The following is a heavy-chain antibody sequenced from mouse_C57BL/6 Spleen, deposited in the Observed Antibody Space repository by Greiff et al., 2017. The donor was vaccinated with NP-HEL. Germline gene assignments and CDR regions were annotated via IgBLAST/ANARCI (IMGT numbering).Heavy chain of an antibody. CDR1: GYAFSSSW. J-gene: IGHJ2*01. CDR2: IYPGDGDT. Sequence: VQLQQSGPELVKPGASVKISCKASGYAFSSSWMNWVKQRPGKGLEWIGRIYPGDGDTNYNGKFKGKATLTADKSSSTAYMQLSSLTSEDAAVYFCARSSSSLDYWGQGTTLTVSA. CDR3: ARSSSSLDY. D-gene: IGHD1-1*01. V-gene: IGHV1-82*01.